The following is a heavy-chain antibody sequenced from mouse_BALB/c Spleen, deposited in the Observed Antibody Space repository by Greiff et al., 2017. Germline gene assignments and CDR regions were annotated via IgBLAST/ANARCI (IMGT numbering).Heavy chain of an antibody. J-gene: IGHJ4*01. Sequence: VKLMESGAELARPGASVKLSCKASGYTFTSYWMQWVKQRPGQGLEWIGAIYPGDGDTRYTQKFKGKATLTADKSSSTAYMQLSSLASEDSAVYYCARYDGYYGMDYWGQGTSVTVSS. CDR3: ARYDGYYGMDY. CDR2: IYPGDGDT. CDR1: GYTFTSYW. V-gene: IGHV1-87*01. D-gene: IGHD2-3*01.